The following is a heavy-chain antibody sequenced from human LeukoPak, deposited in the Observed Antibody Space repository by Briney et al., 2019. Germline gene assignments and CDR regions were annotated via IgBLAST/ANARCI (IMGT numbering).Heavy chain of an antibody. CDR3: ARVEWDLLLVY. Sequence: SETLSLTCTVSGCSISGYYWRCIRQPPGKGLEWIGYIFYSGSTNYNPSLKSRVTISVDTSKNQFSLKLSSVTAADTPVYYWARVEWDLLLVYCGEGTPVTVSS. CDR1: GCSISGYY. D-gene: IGHD1-26*01. CDR2: IFYSGST. J-gene: IGHJ4*02. V-gene: IGHV4-59*01.